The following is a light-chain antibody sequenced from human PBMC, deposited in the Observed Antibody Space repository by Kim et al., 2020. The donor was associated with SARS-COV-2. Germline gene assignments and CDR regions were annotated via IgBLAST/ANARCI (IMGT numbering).Light chain of an antibody. Sequence: EIVLTQSPGTLSLSPGESATLSCRASQSVSSSYLAWYQQKPGQAPRLLIYGASSRATGIPDRFSGSGSGTDFTLTISRLEPEDFAVYYCQQYGSAPLTLGGRTKVDIK. J-gene: IGKJ4*01. CDR1: QSVSSSY. CDR2: GAS. V-gene: IGKV3-20*01. CDR3: QQYGSAPLT.